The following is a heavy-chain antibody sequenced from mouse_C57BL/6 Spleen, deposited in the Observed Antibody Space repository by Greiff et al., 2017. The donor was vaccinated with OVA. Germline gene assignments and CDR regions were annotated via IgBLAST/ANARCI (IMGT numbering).Heavy chain of an antibody. D-gene: IGHD2-2*01. CDR1: GFTFSDYY. CDR3: AREEGYDWAMDC. J-gene: IGHJ4*01. V-gene: IGHV5-16*01. Sequence: EVKLMESEGGLVQPGSSMKLSCTASGFTFSDYYMAWVRQVPEKGLEWVANINYDGSSTYYLDSLKSRFIISRDNAKNILYLQMSSLKSEDTATYYCAREEGYDWAMDCWGQGTSVTVSS. CDR2: INYDGSST.